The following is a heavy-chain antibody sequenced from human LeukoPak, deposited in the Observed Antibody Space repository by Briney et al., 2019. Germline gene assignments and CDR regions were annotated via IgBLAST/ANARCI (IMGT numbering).Heavy chain of an antibody. CDR2: ISYDGSNK. CDR3: ARGADRFGWFDP. J-gene: IGHJ5*02. D-gene: IGHD3-10*01. Sequence: PGRSLRLSCAASGFTFSSYAMHWVRQAPGKGLEWVAVISYDGSNKYYADSVKGRFTIPRDNSKNTLYLQMNSLRAEDTAVYYCARGADRFGWFDPWGQGTLVTVSS. CDR1: GFTFSSYA. V-gene: IGHV3-30-3*01.